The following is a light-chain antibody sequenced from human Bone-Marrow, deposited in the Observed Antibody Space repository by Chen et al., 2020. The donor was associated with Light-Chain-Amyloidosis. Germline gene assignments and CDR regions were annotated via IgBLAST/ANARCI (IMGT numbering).Light chain of an antibody. J-gene: IGLJ2*01. CDR2: EVS. CDR1: SSDVGSYNL. V-gene: IGLV2-23*02. Sequence: QSALTQPASVSGSPGQSITISCTGTSSDVGSYNLVSWYQQHPGKAHKLMIYEVSKRPSGVSHRFSGSKSGNTASLTISGLQAEDEADYYCCSYAGSSTFVVFGGGTKLTVL. CDR3: CSYAGSSTFVV.